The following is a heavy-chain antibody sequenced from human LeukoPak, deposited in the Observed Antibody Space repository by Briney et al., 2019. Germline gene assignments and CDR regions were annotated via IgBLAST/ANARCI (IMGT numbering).Heavy chain of an antibody. J-gene: IGHJ4*02. D-gene: IGHD3-16*01. Sequence: ASVRVSCKASGYNLNSYHMHWVRQAPGQGLEWMGIITSTGTTTIYAQKFQGRVTMTRDTSTSTVYMDLSSLRSDDTAVYYCATEYVRTHYFDWWGQGTLVTVSS. CDR3: ATEYVRTHYFDW. V-gene: IGHV1-46*02. CDR2: ITSTGTTT. CDR1: GYNLNSYH.